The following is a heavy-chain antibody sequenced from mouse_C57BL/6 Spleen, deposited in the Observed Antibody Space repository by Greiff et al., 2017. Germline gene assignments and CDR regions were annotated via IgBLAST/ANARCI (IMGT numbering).Heavy chain of an antibody. J-gene: IGHJ4*01. V-gene: IGHV1-81*01. CDR1: GYTFTSYG. CDR2: LYPRSGNT. Sequence: VQLQQSGAELARPGASVKLSCKASGYTFTSYGISWVKQRTGQGLEWIGELYPRSGNTYYTEKFKGQATLTADKSSSTAYSELRSLTSEDSAVYFCARGGTGDYYYAMDFWGQGPSVTVSS. D-gene: IGHD3-3*01. CDR3: ARGGTGDYYYAMDF.